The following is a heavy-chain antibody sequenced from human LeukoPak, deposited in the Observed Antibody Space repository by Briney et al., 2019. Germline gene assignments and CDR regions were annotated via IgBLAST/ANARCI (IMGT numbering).Heavy chain of an antibody. CDR3: ARDTSHCSGGSCYGMDV. Sequence: PGGSLRLSCAASGFTFSSYGMHWVRQAPGKGLEWVAVIWYDGSNKYYADSVKGRFTISRDNSKNTLYLQMNSLRAEDTAVYYCARDTSHCSGGSCYGMDVWGQGTLVTVSS. CDR2: IWYDGSNK. V-gene: IGHV3-33*01. D-gene: IGHD2-15*01. CDR1: GFTFSSYG. J-gene: IGHJ6*02.